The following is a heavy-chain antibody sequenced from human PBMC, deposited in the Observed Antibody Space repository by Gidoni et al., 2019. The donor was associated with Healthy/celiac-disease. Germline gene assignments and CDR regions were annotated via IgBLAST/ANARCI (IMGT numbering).Heavy chain of an antibody. Sequence: EVQLVESGGGLVQPGRSLRLSCAASGFTFDDYAMHWVRQAPGKGLEWVSGISWNSGSIGYADSVKGRFTISRDNAKNSLYLQMNSLRAEDTALYYCAKDWRNSGYFDYWGQGTLVTVSS. CDR3: AKDWRNSGYFDY. J-gene: IGHJ4*02. CDR1: GFTFDDYA. D-gene: IGHD1-7*01. CDR2: ISWNSGSI. V-gene: IGHV3-9*01.